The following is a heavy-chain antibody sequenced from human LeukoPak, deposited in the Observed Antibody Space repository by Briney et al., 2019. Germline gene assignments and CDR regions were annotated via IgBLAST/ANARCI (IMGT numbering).Heavy chain of an antibody. D-gene: IGHD3-10*01. CDR2: IYHSGST. CDR1: GGSISSGGHS. V-gene: IGHV4-30-2*01. J-gene: IGHJ3*02. Sequence: SETLSLTCTVSGGSISSGGHSWSWIRQPPGKGLEWIGYIYHSGSTYYNPSLESRLTISVDRSKNQFSLKLRSVTAADTAVYYCARDPLPTGSHAFDIWGQGTMVTVSS. CDR3: ARDPLPTGSHAFDI.